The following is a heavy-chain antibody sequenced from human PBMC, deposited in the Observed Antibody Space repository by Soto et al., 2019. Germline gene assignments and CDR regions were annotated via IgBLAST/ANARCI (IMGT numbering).Heavy chain of an antibody. V-gene: IGHV4-4*07. CDR1: GGSISSYY. D-gene: IGHD3-10*01. J-gene: IGHJ6*02. CDR2: IYTSGST. Sequence: LSLTCTVSGGSISSYYWSWIRQPAGKGLEWIGRIYTSGSTNYNPSLKSRVTMSVDTSKNQFSLKLSSVTAADTAVYYCARDGSGSYYRPSSGYYGMDVWGQGTTVTVSS. CDR3: ARDGSGSYYRPSSGYYGMDV.